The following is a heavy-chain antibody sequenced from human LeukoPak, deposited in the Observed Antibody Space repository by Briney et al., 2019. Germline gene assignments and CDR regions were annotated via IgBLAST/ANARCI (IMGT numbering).Heavy chain of an antibody. Sequence: ASVKVSCRASRYTFTGYYMHWVRQAPGQGLEWMGRINPNSGGTNYAQKFQGRVTMTRDTSISTAYMELSRLRSDDTAVYYCASQYSSSWYPDYWGQGTLVTVSS. J-gene: IGHJ4*02. CDR2: INPNSGGT. V-gene: IGHV1-2*06. D-gene: IGHD6-13*01. CDR1: RYTFTGYY. CDR3: ASQYSSSWYPDY.